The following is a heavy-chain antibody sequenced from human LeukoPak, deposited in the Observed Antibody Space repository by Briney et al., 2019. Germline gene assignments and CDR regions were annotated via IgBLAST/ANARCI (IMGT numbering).Heavy chain of an antibody. Sequence: GGSLRLSCAASGFTFSSYSMHWVRQAPGKGLEWLTLISYHGSNQEYTDSVKGRFTISRDNSKNALFLQMNSLKTEDTAVYLCARSPERLGQGYLDSWGQGTLVTVSP. J-gene: IGHJ4*02. CDR1: GFTFSSYS. D-gene: IGHD3/OR15-3a*01. V-gene: IGHV3-30*04. CDR3: ARSPERLGQGYLDS. CDR2: ISYHGSNQ.